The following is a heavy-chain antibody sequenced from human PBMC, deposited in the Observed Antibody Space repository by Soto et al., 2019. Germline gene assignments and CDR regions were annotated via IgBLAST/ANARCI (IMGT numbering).Heavy chain of an antibody. CDR1: GFTFSTYY. J-gene: IGHJ4*02. D-gene: IGHD2-2*01. CDR2: ISSDGSDT. CDR3: ARVSCSSTTCKVPFDY. V-gene: IGHV3-74*01. Sequence: EVQLVESGGGLVQPGGSLRLSCAASGFTFSTYYMHGVRQAPGKGRVWVSRISSDGSDTPYADSVKGRFTISRDNAKNTLYLQMNSLRAEDTAVYYCARVSCSSTTCKVPFDYWGQGTLVTVSS.